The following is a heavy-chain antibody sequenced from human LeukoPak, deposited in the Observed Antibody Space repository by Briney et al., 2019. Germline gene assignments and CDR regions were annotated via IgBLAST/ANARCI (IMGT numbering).Heavy chain of an antibody. CDR3: AKVEYDILNY. CDR2: ISGSGGST. V-gene: IGHV3-23*01. Sequence: GGSLRLSCAASGFTFSSYSMNWVRQAPGKGLEWVSAISGSGGSTYYADSVKGRFTISRDNSKNTLNLQMNSLRAEDTAVYYCAKVEYDILNYWGQGTLVTVSS. CDR1: GFTFSSYS. J-gene: IGHJ4*02. D-gene: IGHD3-9*01.